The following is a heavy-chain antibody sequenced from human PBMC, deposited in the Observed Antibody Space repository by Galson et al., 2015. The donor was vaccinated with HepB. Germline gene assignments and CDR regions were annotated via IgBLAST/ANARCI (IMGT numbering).Heavy chain of an antibody. V-gene: IGHV3-66*01. J-gene: IGHJ4*02. CDR3: ARDTPLVGSGKALDY. CDR2: IYSGGST. D-gene: IGHD3-10*01. CDR1: GFTVSSNY. Sequence: SLRLSCAASGFTVSSNYMSWVRQAPGKGLEWVSVIYSGGSTYYADSVKGRFTISRDNSKNTLYLQMNSLRAEDTAVYYCARDTPLVGSGKALDYWGQGTLVTVSS.